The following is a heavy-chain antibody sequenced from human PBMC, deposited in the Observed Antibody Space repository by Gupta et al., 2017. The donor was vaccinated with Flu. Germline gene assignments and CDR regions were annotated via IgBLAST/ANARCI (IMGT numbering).Heavy chain of an antibody. CDR3: ARAYWGYYMDV. V-gene: IGHV4-30-4*01. Sequence: SWIRQPPGKGREWIGYIYYSGSTYYNPSLKSRVTISVDTSKNQFSLKLSSVTAADTAVYYCARAYWGYYMDVWGKGTTVTVSS. J-gene: IGHJ6*03. CDR2: IYYSGST. D-gene: IGHD3-16*01.